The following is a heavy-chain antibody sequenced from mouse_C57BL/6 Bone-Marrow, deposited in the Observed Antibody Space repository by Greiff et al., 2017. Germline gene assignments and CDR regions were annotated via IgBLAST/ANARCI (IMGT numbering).Heavy chain of an antibody. Sequence: EVHLVESGGDLVKPGGSLTLSCAASGFTFSSYGMSWVRQTPDKRLEWVATISSGGSYTYYPDSVKGRFTISRDNAKNTLYLQMRSLKSEDTAMYYYARRGDGTMDYWGQGTSVTVSS. J-gene: IGHJ4*01. CDR2: ISSGGSYT. CDR3: ARRGDGTMDY. CDR1: GFTFSSYG. V-gene: IGHV5-6*01.